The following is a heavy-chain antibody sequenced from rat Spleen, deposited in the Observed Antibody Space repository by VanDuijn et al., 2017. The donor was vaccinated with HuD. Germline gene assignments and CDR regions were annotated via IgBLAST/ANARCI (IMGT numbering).Heavy chain of an antibody. CDR3: ARDKGGQLRGFAY. Sequence: QVQLKESGPGLVQPSQTLSLTCTVSGFSLSSNGVSWVRQPPGKGLEWMGVIWNTGGIRYNSTLKSRLSISRDTSKSQVFLKMDSLQTEDTATYYCARDKGGQLRGFAYWGQGTLVTVSS. CDR2: IWNTGGI. D-gene: IGHD1-10*01. V-gene: IGHV2-41*01. CDR1: GFSLSSNG. J-gene: IGHJ3*01.